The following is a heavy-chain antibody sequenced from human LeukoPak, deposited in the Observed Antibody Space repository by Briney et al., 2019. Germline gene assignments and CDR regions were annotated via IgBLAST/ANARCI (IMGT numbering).Heavy chain of an antibody. CDR3: ARGLYYYDSSGYYYWPN. CDR2: ISAYNGNT. Sequence: ASVKVSCKASGYTFTSYGISWVRQAPGQGLEWMGWISAYNGNTNYAQKLQGRVTMTTDTSTSTAYMELRSLRSDDTAVYYCARGLYYYDSSGYYYWPNWGQGTLVTVSS. J-gene: IGHJ4*02. V-gene: IGHV1-18*01. D-gene: IGHD3-22*01. CDR1: GYTFTSYG.